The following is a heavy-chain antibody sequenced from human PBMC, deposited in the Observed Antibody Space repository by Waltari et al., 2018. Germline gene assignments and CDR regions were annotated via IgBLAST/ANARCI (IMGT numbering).Heavy chain of an antibody. CDR2: ISSRSSFI. D-gene: IGHD2-15*01. V-gene: IGHV3-21*01. CDR3: ARAVRPLAIGSGYFDV. J-gene: IGHJ2*01. Sequence: YTMSWVRQAPGKRLEWDSSISSRSSFITYADYVKGRFSISRDDAKNSLSLQMNSLRDADTAVYYCARAVRPLAIGSGYFDVWGRGTLVTVSS. CDR1: YT.